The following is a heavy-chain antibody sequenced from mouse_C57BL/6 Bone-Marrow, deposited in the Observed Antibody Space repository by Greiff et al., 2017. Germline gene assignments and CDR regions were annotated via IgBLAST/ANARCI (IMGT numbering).Heavy chain of an antibody. V-gene: IGHV1-81*01. J-gene: IGHJ3*01. Sequence: QVQLKESGAELARPGASVKLSCKASGYTFTSYGISWVKQRTGQGLEWIGEIYPRSGNTYYNEKFKGKATLTADKSSSTAYMELRSLTSEDSAVYFCARTVVEEAWFAYWGQGTLVTVSA. CDR3: ARTVVEEAWFAY. D-gene: IGHD1-1*01. CDR1: GYTFTSYG. CDR2: IYPRSGNT.